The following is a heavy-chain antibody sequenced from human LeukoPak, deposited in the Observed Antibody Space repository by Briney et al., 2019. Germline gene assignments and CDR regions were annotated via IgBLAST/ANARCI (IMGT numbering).Heavy chain of an antibody. CDR1: GFTFSDYA. Sequence: GGSLRLSCAASGFTFSDYAMQWVRQAPGKGLEGVAFIRYDGSNKYYADSVKGRFNIPRDNSKNTLYLQMNSLRTGDTAVYYCAKVGIVVVAAATPHFDSWGQGTLVTVSS. CDR2: IRYDGSNK. D-gene: IGHD2-2*01. J-gene: IGHJ5*01. CDR3: AKVGIVVVAAATPHFDS. V-gene: IGHV3-30*02.